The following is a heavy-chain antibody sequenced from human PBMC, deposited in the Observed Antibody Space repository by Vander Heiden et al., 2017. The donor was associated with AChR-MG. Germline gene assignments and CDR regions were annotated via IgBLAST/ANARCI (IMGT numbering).Heavy chain of an antibody. J-gene: IGHJ3*02. CDR2: IYYSGST. V-gene: IGHV4-30-4*01. D-gene: IGHD3-16*02. CDR1: GGPTSRGDYY. Sequence: QVRLQESGPGLVKPSQTLSLTCTVSGGPTSRGDYYWSCIRQPPRKGPEWIGYIYYSGSTYFNPSLNSRVTISLDTSKNQFSLNLRFVTAADTAVYYCARARYDYVWGSYRPQTFDIWGQGTMVTVSA. CDR3: ARARYDYVWGSYRPQTFDI.